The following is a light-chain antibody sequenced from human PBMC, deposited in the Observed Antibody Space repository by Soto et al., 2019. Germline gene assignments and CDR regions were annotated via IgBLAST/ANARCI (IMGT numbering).Light chain of an antibody. J-gene: IGKJ1*01. Sequence: EIGLTRSPGTLSLSPCERATLAFRASQSIRKYLGWYQHKPGQAPRLLIYDASGRAAGVPDRFSGSGSGTDFTLTISRLEPEDFAVYYCQQYGGSSRTFGQGTKVDIK. CDR3: QQYGGSSRT. CDR2: DAS. CDR1: QSIRKY. V-gene: IGKV3-20*01.